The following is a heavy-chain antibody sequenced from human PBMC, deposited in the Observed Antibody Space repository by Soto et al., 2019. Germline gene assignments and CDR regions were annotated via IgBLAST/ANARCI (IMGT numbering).Heavy chain of an antibody. J-gene: IGHJ5*02. CDR1: GYTFTDFA. CDR2: INPATGNI. D-gene: IGHD6-19*01. CDR3: TREGAVAANGLDP. V-gene: IGHV1-3*01. Sequence: ASVKVSCKTSGYTFTDFAMLWVRQAPGQSLEWMGWINPATGNIKYLKKFEGRVTITRDTSASTVYMDLRSLRSEDTAVYYCTREGAVAANGLDPWGQGTLVTVSS.